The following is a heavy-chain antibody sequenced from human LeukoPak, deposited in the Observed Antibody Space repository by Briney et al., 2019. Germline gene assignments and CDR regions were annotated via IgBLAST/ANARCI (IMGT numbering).Heavy chain of an antibody. CDR1: GFTFSSYD. D-gene: IGHD2-21*01. J-gene: IGHJ6*03. Sequence: GGSLRLSCAASGFTFSSYDMSWVRQAPGKGLEWVSSITISGGSTFYADSVMGRFTISRDDSKNTLYLQMNSPRAEDTAVYYCAKHSFPDFPPPDMDVWGKGTTVTVSS. V-gene: IGHV3-23*01. CDR3: AKHSFPDFPPPDMDV. CDR2: ITISGGST.